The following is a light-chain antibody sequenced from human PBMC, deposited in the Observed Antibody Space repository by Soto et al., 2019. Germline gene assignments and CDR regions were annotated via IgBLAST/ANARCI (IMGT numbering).Light chain of an antibody. V-gene: IGKV3-15*01. CDR1: QSVSSR. CDR3: QQYNNWHPWT. Sequence: EIVMTQSPATLSVSPGERATLSCRASQSVSSRLAWYQQKPGQAPNLLIYKASTRATGIPARFSGSGSGTEFTLPISSLQSEDFAVYYCQQYNNWHPWTFGQGTKVDIK. J-gene: IGKJ1*01. CDR2: KAS.